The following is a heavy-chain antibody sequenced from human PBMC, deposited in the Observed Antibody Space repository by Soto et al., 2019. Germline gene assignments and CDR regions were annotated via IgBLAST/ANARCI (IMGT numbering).Heavy chain of an antibody. CDR1: GGSISSNNYY. CDR3: ARHRLLTPPVY. Sequence: QLQLQESGPGLVKPSETLSLTCTVSGGSISSNNYYWGWIRQPPRKGLEWIGSIYYSGTTYYNPSLKNRLTISVDTPKNQFSLKLSSVTAADTAVYYCARHRLLTPPVYWGQGTLVTVSS. V-gene: IGHV4-39*01. CDR2: IYYSGTT. D-gene: IGHD1-26*01. J-gene: IGHJ4*02.